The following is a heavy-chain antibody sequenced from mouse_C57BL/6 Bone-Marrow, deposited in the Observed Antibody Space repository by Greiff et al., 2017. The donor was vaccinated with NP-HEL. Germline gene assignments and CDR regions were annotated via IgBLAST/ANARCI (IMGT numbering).Heavy chain of an antibody. Sequence: VKLMESGAELVRPGTSVKMSCKASGYTFTNYWIGWAKQRPGHGLEWIGDIYPGGGYTNYNEKFKGKATLTADKSSSTAYMQFSSLTSEDSAIYYCAREVGYSNYLHFDYWGQGTTLTVSS. J-gene: IGHJ2*01. CDR1: GYTFTNYW. CDR3: AREVGYSNYLHFDY. CDR2: IYPGGGYT. D-gene: IGHD2-5*01. V-gene: IGHV1-63*01.